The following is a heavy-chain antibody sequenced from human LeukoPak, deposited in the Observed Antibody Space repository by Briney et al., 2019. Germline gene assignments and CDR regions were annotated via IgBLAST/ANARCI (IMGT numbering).Heavy chain of an antibody. D-gene: IGHD3-10*01. CDR2: LRSDGSNK. Sequence: GGSLRLSCAASGFTFSDYGMHWVRQAPGKGLEWVAFLRSDGSNKYYAASVKGRFTISRDNSKNTLYLQMNSLRAEDTAVYYCAKDSRGLSYYASGSYGDYWGQGTLVTVSS. CDR1: GFTFSDYG. V-gene: IGHV3-30*02. CDR3: AKDSRGLSYYASGSYGDY. J-gene: IGHJ4*02.